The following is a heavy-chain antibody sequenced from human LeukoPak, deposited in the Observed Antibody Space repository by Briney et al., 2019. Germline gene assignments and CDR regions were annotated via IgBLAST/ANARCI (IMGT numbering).Heavy chain of an antibody. D-gene: IGHD6-13*01. J-gene: IGHJ4*02. Sequence: GSLRLSCAASGFTFSTYSMNWVRQAPGKGLEWVSSISSNSRYIYYADSMRGRYTISRDNAKNSLYLQMNSLKPEDTAVYYCARVAEAAAFDSWGQGTLVTVSS. CDR1: GFTFSTYS. CDR3: ARVAEAAAFDS. V-gene: IGHV3-21*06. CDR2: ISSNSRYI.